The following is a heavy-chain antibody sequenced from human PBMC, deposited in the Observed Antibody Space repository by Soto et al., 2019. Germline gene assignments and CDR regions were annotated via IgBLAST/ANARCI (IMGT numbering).Heavy chain of an antibody. D-gene: IGHD3-16*01. J-gene: IGHJ5*02. CDR1: GGSISSYY. Sequence: PSETLSLTCTVSGGSISSYYWSWIRQPPGKGLEWIGYIYYSGSTNYNPSLKSRVTISVDTSKNQFSLKLSSVTAADTAVYYCAVGGGSHGNWFDPWGQGTLVTVSS. CDR3: AVGGGSHGNWFDP. V-gene: IGHV4-59*01. CDR2: IYYSGST.